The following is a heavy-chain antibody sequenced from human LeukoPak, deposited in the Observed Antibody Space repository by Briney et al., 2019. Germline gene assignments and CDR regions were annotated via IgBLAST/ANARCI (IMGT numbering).Heavy chain of an antibody. CDR3: ARAVRMVRGVHFDY. Sequence: GSLRLSCAASGFTFSSYAMHWVRQAPGKGLEYVSAISSNGGSTYYANSVKGRFTISRDNSKNTLYLQMGSLRAEDMAVYYCARAVRMVRGVHFDYWGQGTLVTVSS. CDR1: GFTFSSYA. D-gene: IGHD3-10*01. J-gene: IGHJ4*02. V-gene: IGHV3-64*01. CDR2: ISSNGGST.